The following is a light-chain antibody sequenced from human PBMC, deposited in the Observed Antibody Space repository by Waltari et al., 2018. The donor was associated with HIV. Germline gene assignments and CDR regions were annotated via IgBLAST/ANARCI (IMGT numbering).Light chain of an antibody. J-gene: IGLJ2*01. CDR3: GAWDSSLSAVL. CDR1: SSNIGNNY. Sequence: QSMLTQPPSVSAAPGQTVTISCSGRSSNIGNNYVSWYQQLPGTAPKLLIYDNNKRPSEIPDRFSGSKSATSATLGITGLQTGDEADYYCGAWDSSLSAVLFGGGTKLTVL. CDR2: DNN. V-gene: IGLV1-51*01.